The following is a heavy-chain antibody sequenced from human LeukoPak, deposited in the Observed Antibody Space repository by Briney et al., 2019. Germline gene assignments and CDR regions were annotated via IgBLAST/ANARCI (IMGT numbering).Heavy chain of an antibody. CDR2: IYSGRTT. J-gene: IGHJ4*02. V-gene: IGHV4-39*01. D-gene: IGHD4-23*01. Sequence: PSETLSLTCTVSAGSISSSSRHWGWIRQSPGKGLEWIGSIYSGRTTYYNPSLSSRVTIFVVTSKNQFSLQLNSVTAADTAVYYCVRHDGRSGGTMGALDSWGQGSLVTVSS. CDR3: VRHDGRSGGTMGALDS. CDR1: AGSISSSSRH.